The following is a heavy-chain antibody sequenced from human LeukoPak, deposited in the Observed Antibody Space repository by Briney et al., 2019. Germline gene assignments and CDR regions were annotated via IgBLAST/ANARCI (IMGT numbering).Heavy chain of an antibody. D-gene: IGHD3-22*01. CDR3: ARRMADYYDTSGNYYPINYSDY. CDR2: IHSVGST. Sequence: SETLSLTCTVSGGSFRSSDYYWGWIRQPPGKGLEWIGSIHSVGSTNYNPSLKSRVTMSIDTSRNQFSLTLSAVTAADSAVYYCARRMADYYDTSGNYYPINYSDYWGQGTPVTVSS. V-gene: IGHV4-39*01. CDR1: GGSFRSSDYY. J-gene: IGHJ4*02.